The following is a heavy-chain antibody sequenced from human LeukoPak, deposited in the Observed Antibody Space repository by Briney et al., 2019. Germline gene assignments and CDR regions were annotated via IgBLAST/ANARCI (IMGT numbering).Heavy chain of an antibody. J-gene: IGHJ6*02. CDR1: GYTFTGYY. CDR3: ARERKIAAAAPYYYYYYGMDV. V-gene: IGHV1-2*04. D-gene: IGHD6-13*01. Sequence: ASVKVSCKASGYTFTGYYMHWVRQAPGQGLEWMGWINPNSGGTNYAQKFQGWVTMTRDTSISTAYMELSRLRSDDTAVYYCARERKIAAAAPYYYYYYGMDVWGQGTTVTVSS. CDR2: INPNSGGT.